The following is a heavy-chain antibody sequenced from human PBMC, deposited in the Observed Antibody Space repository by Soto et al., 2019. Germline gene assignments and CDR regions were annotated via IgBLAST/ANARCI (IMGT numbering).Heavy chain of an antibody. Sequence: GESLKISCEGSGYEFTNYWINWVRQMPGKGLEWMGRIDPSDSYTNYNPSFQGHVTFLVDKSLSTAYVQWSSLKASDTAMYFWSGADYFDYWGQGTLVTVSS. CDR2: IDPSDSYT. J-gene: IGHJ4*02. V-gene: IGHV5-10-1*01. D-gene: IGHD3-3*01. CDR1: GYEFTNYW. CDR3: SGADYFDY.